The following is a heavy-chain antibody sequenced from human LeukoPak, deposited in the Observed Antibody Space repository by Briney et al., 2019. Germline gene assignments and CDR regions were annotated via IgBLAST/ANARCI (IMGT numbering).Heavy chain of an antibody. CDR3: ARQQRTYSYGYDY. J-gene: IGHJ4*02. CDR1: GGSISSSSYY. V-gene: IGHV4-39*01. CDR2: IYYRGST. D-gene: IGHD5-18*01. Sequence: SETLSLTCTVSGGSISSSSYYWGWIRQPPGKGLEWIGTIYYRGSTYYNPSLKSRVTISVDTSKNQFSLKLSSVTAADTAVYYCARQQRTYSYGYDYWGQGTLVTVSS.